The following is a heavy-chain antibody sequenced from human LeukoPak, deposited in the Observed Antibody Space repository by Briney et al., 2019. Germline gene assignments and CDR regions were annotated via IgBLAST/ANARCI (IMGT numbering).Heavy chain of an antibody. CDR2: INHSGST. V-gene: IGHV4-34*01. Sequence: PSETLSLTCAVYGGSFSGYYWSWIRQPPGKGLEWIGEINHSGSTNYNPSLKSRVTISVDTSKNQFSLKLSSATAADTAVYYCARGYLGGNWGQGTLVTVSS. D-gene: IGHD3-16*01. J-gene: IGHJ4*02. CDR3: ARGYLGGN. CDR1: GGSFSGYY.